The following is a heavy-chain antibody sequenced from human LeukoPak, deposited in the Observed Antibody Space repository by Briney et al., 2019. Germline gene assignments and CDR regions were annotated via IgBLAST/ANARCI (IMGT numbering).Heavy chain of an antibody. Sequence: PGGSLRLSCAASGFTFSSYAMHWVRQAPGKGLEWVAVISYDGSNKYYADSVRGRFTISRDNSKNTLYLQMNSLRAEDTAVYYCASLTMVTTFGWFDPWGQGTLVTVSS. CDR1: GFTFSSYA. V-gene: IGHV3-30*04. D-gene: IGHD4-17*01. CDR3: ASLTMVTTFGWFDP. CDR2: ISYDGSNK. J-gene: IGHJ5*02.